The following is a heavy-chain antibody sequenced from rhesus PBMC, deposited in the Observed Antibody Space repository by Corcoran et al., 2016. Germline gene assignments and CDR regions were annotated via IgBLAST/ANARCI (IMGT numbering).Heavy chain of an antibody. V-gene: IGHV4S10*01. Sequence: QVQLQESGPGVVKPSETLSLTCAVSGGSISDSYRWSWIRQPPGKGLEWIWYIYGSSTSTNYNPSRNSRVTISKDTSKNQFSLKLSSVTAADTAVYYCARESSGYSLYYFDYWGQGVLVTVSS. CDR3: ARESSGYSLYYFDY. CDR1: GGSISDSYR. J-gene: IGHJ4*01. D-gene: IGHD5-24*01. CDR2: IYGSSTST.